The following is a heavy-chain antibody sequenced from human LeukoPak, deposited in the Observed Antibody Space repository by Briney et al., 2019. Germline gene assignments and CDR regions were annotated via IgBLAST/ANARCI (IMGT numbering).Heavy chain of an antibody. D-gene: IGHD3-10*01. CDR2: ISYDGSNK. CDR1: GFTFSSYG. CDR3: ARDRGDY. Sequence: GGSLRLSCAASGFTFSSYGMHWVRQAPGKGLEWVAVISYDGSNKYYADSVKGRFTISRDNSKNTLYLQMNSLRAEDTAVYYCARDRGDYWGQGTLVTVSS. J-gene: IGHJ4*02. V-gene: IGHV3-30*03.